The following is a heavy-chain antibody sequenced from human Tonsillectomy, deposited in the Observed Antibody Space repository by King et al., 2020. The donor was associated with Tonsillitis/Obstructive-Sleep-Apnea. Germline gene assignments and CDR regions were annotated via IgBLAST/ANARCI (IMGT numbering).Heavy chain of an antibody. CDR2: ICSSSSTI. CDR3: AREEWAAAGHYYFDY. Sequence: VQLVESGGGLVQPGGSLRLSCASSGFTFSSYSMNWVRQAPGKGLEWVSYICSSSSTIYYADSVKGRFTISRDNAKNSLYLQMNSLRDEDTAVYYCAREEWAAAGHYYFDYWGQGTLVTVSS. CDR1: GFTFSSYS. D-gene: IGHD6-13*01. J-gene: IGHJ4*02. V-gene: IGHV3-48*02.